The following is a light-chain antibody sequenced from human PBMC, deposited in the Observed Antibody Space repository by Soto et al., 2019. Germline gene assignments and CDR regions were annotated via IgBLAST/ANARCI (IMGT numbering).Light chain of an antibody. CDR2: GAS. V-gene: IGKV3-15*01. CDR1: QNINTY. CDR3: PQDTNCPSWR. J-gene: IGKJ1*01. Sequence: EKVMTQSPATLYMSPGERATLSCRASQNINTYLAWYQQKPGQAPRLLIYGASTRATGIPARFSGSGSGTELTLTISSLQAEDSAVYYCPQDTNCPSWRFGQGTKVEIK.